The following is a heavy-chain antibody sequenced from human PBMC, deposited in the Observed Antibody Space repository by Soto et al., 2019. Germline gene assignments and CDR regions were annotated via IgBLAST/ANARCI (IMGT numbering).Heavy chain of an antibody. CDR3: TSYDNSGYFYLNY. V-gene: IGHV3-73*02. J-gene: IGHJ4*02. CDR2: VRTKNNNYAT. Sequence: EVQLVESGGGLVQPGSSLRLSCAAPGFTFSASAIHWVRQASGKGLEWVGRVRTKNNNYATTYAASVTGRFTISRDDSRNTAFLQMSSLKTEDTAIYYCTSYDNSGYFYLNYWGQGTLVTVSS. D-gene: IGHD3-22*01. CDR1: GFTFSASA.